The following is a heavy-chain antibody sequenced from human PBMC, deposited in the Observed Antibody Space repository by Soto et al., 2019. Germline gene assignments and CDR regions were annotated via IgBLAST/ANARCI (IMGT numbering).Heavy chain of an antibody. CDR2: IYYSGST. D-gene: IGHD2-15*01. CDR3: ARRGCSGGSCYEGGYWFDP. V-gene: IGHV4-59*08. Sequence: PXETLSLTCTVSGGSISSYYWSWIRQPPGKGLEWIGYIYYSGSTNYNPSLKSRVTISVDTSKNQFSLKLSSVTAADTAVYYCARRGCSGGSCYEGGYWFDPWGQGTLVTVSS. J-gene: IGHJ5*02. CDR1: GGSISSYY.